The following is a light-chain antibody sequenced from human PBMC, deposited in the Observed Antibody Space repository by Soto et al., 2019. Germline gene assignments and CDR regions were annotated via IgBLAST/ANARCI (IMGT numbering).Light chain of an antibody. CDR3: QHYNSYPLT. CDR2: KAS. Sequence: DIQMTQSPSTLSASVGDRATITCRASQSISSWLAWYQQKPGKAPKLLIYKASSLETGVPSRFXGSGXGTXXXXXXXSLQPDEFAKDYCQHYNSYPLTFGGGTKVEIK. V-gene: IGKV1-5*03. J-gene: IGKJ4*01. CDR1: QSISSW.